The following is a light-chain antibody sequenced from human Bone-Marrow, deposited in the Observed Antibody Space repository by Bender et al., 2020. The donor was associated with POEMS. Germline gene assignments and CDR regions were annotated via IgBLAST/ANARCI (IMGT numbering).Light chain of an antibody. Sequence: QSALTQPRSVSGSPGQSVTISCTGTSSDIGAYPYVSWYQQHPDKAPKLIISDVSNRPSGVPNRFSGSKSGNTASLKIFGLQTDDEGDYYCSSYTLTSIVIFGGGTKLTVL. V-gene: IGLV2-11*01. CDR2: DVS. CDR1: SSDIGAYPY. CDR3: SSYTLTSIVI. J-gene: IGLJ2*01.